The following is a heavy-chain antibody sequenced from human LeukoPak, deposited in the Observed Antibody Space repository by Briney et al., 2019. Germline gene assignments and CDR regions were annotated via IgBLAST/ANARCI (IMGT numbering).Heavy chain of an antibody. J-gene: IGHJ4*02. D-gene: IGHD1-26*01. CDR1: GVTINDFY. CDR3: AKDQRWESPHYLDS. V-gene: IGHV3-53*01. CDR2: IFNGHQI. Sequence: GGSLRLSCAVSGVTINDFYLSMSWVRQAPGKGLEWVSVIFNGHQIYYADSAKGRFTISRDSSTNTLYLQMHSLSVEDTAVYYCAKDQRWESPHYLDSWGQGTLVTVSS.